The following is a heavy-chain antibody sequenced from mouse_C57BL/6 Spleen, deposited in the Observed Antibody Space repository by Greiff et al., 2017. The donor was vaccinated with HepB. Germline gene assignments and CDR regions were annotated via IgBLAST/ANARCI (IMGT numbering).Heavy chain of an antibody. Sequence: VQLQQSGPVLVKPGASVKMSCKASGYTFTDYYMNWVKQSHGKSLEWIGVINPYNGGTSYNQKFKGKATLTVDKSSSTAYMELNSLTSEDSAVYYCARWDYYDYDEADYWGQGTTLTVSS. J-gene: IGHJ2*01. V-gene: IGHV1-19*01. CDR1: GYTFTDYY. D-gene: IGHD2-4*01. CDR3: ARWDYYDYDEADY. CDR2: INPYNGGT.